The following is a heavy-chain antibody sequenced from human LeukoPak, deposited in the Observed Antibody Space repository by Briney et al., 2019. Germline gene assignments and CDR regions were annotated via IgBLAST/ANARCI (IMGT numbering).Heavy chain of an antibody. V-gene: IGHV3-7*01. CDR1: GFTFRGYW. CDR3: ARGFKREKNWFDP. J-gene: IGHJ5*02. Sequence: SGGSLRLSCVTSGFTFRGYWMSWFRQAPGKGLEWVGNIQPDGSGAFYVDAMRGRFTISRDNAQNSLYLQINSLRAEDTAVYYCARGFKREKNWFDPWGQGTLVTVSS. D-gene: IGHD3-10*01. CDR2: IQPDGSGA.